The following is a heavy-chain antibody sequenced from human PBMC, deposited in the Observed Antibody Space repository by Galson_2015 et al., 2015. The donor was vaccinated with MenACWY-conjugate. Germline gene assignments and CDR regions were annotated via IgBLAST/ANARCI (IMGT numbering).Heavy chain of an antibody. D-gene: IGHD1-1*01. CDR3: SRVRGTTGTDS. Sequence: SETLSLTCTVSGASVSSGNGYWTWIRQPPGKGLEWIGFIYYSGSTNYSPSLKSRVTISLDTSKNQFSLKLTSVTAADTAVYYCSRVRGTTGTDSWGQGTLVSVSS. V-gene: IGHV4-61*01. J-gene: IGHJ4*02. CDR1: GASVSSGNGY. CDR2: IYYSGST.